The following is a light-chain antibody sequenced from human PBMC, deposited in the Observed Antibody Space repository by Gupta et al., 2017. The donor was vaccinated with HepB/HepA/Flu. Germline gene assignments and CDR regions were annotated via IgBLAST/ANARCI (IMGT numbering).Light chain of an antibody. CDR1: SSDLGGYNY. CDR3: SAYAGSNNFKV. J-gene: IGLJ2*01. CDR2: EDT. Sequence: SALTQPPPASGSPGQSVTIPCTATSSDLGGYNYVSWYQQHPGKAPKLMVYEDTKRPSGVPDRFSGSKSGNTATLTVSGVQAEDEADYYCSAYAGSNNFKVFGGGTKLTVL. V-gene: IGLV2-8*01.